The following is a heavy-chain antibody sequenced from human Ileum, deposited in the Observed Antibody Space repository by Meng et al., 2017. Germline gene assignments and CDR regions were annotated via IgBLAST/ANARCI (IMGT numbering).Heavy chain of an antibody. J-gene: IGHJ4*02. V-gene: IGHV4-4*02. CDR2: IYHSGLV. D-gene: IGHD4-23*01. CDR3: AANSGKKMHS. CDR1: GDSISTTNW. Sequence: QVQRQESSRGLVKPSGTLSLTCAVSGDSISTTNWWNWVRQPPGEGLEWIGEIYHSGLVNYNLSLKSRVTLSIDKSKNQFSLKLISVTAADTGVYYCAANSGKKMHSWGQGTLVTVSS.